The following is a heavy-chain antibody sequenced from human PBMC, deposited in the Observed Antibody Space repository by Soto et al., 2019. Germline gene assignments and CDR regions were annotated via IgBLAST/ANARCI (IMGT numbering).Heavy chain of an antibody. D-gene: IGHD6-13*01. Sequence: LRLSCAASGFTFSSYAMHWVRQAPGKGLEWVAVISYDGSNKYYADSVKGRFTISRDNSKNTLYLQMNSLRAEDTAVYSCARVDRAAAGTGVNYFDYWGQGTLVTVCS. V-gene: IGHV3-30-3*01. CDR2: ISYDGSNK. J-gene: IGHJ4*02. CDR1: GFTFSSYA. CDR3: ARVDRAAAGTGVNYFDY.